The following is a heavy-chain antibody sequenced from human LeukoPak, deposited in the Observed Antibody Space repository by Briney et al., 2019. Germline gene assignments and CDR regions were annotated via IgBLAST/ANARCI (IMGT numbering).Heavy chain of an antibody. Sequence: ASVKVSCKVSGYTLTELSMHWVRQAPGNGLEWMGGFDPEDGETIYAQKFQGGVTMTEDTSTDTAYMELSSLRSEDTAVYYCATTRIAAAGTPAKYYYYMDVWGKGTTVTVSS. D-gene: IGHD6-13*01. J-gene: IGHJ6*03. V-gene: IGHV1-24*01. CDR1: GYTLTELS. CDR2: FDPEDGET. CDR3: ATTRIAAAGTPAKYYYYMDV.